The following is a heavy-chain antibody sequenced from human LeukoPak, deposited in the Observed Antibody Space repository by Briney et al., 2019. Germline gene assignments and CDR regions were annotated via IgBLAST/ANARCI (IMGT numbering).Heavy chain of an antibody. D-gene: IGHD3-3*01. CDR1: GFTFSSYW. CDR3: ARVRDDFWSTYFDY. J-gene: IGHJ4*02. V-gene: IGHV3-7*01. CDR2: IKQDGSEK. Sequence: GGSLRLSCAASGFTFSSYWMSWVRQAPGKGLEWVANIKQDGSEKYYVDSVEGRFTISRDNAKNSLYLQMNSLRAEDTAVYYCARVRDDFWSTYFDYWGQGTLVTVSS.